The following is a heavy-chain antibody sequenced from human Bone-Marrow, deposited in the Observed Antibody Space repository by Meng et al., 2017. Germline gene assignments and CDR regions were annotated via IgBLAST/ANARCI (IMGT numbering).Heavy chain of an antibody. V-gene: IGHV4-59*01. J-gene: IGHJ6*02. Sequence: SETLSLTCTVSGGSISSYYWSWIRQPPGKGLGWIGYIYYSGSTNYNPSLKSRVTISVDTSKNQFSLKLSSVTAADTAVYYCAGQRILWFGELLLLPYGMDVWGQGTTVTVSS. CDR2: IYYSGST. CDR1: GGSISSYY. D-gene: IGHD3-10*01. CDR3: AGQRILWFGELLLLPYGMDV.